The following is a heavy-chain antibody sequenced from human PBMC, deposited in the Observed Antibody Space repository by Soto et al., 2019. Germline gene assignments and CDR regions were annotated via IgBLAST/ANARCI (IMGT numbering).Heavy chain of an antibody. D-gene: IGHD1-1*01. J-gene: IGHJ4*02. V-gene: IGHV1-18*01. CDR1: GYAFTTYG. CDR3: ARGRYGDY. CDR2: ISAHNGNT. Sequence: QVHLVQSGAEVKKPGASVKVSCKGSGYAFTTYGITWVRQAPGQGLEWMGWISAHNGNTNYAQKLQGRVTVTRATSTSTAYMELRSLRSGDTAVYYCARGRYGDYWGQGALVTVSS.